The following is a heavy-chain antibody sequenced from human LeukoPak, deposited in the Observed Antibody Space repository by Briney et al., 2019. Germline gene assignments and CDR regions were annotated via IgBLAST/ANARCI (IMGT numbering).Heavy chain of an antibody. J-gene: IGHJ4*02. CDR1: GYTFTSYG. CDR3: ARDVLVSDGYSSGFFDY. CDR2: ISAYNGNT. Sequence: ASVKVSCKASGYTFTSYGISWVRQAPGQGLEWMGWISAYNGNTNYAQKLQGRVTMTTDTSTSTAYMELRSLRSDDTAVYYCARDVLVSDGYSSGFFDYWGQGTLVTVSS. D-gene: IGHD6-19*01. V-gene: IGHV1-18*01.